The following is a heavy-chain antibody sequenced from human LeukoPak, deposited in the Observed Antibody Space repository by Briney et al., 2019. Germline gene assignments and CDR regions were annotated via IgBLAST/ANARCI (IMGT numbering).Heavy chain of an antibody. CDR3: AREPLLAAADDY. V-gene: IGHV4-30-2*01. CDR2: IYHSGST. Sequence: PSETLSLTCTVSGGSISSGGYYWSWIRQPPGKGLEWIGYIYHSGSTYYNPSLKSRVTISVDRSKNQFSLKLSSVTAADTAVYYCAREPLLAAADDYWGQGTLVTVSS. J-gene: IGHJ4*02. D-gene: IGHD6-13*01. CDR1: GGSISSGGYY.